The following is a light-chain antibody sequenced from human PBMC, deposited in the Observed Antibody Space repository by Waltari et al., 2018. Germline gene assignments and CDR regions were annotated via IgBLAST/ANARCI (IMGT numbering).Light chain of an antibody. CDR2: TAS. CDR3: QQTYTTPYT. V-gene: IGKV1-39*01. Sequence: DIQMSQSPSSLSASVGDRVTITCRASQYISDYFHWDQQKPGKAPQLLIYTASTLQSGVPSRFSGSGSGSDFTLTISSLQPEDFATYCCQQTYTTPYTFGQGTRLEIK. J-gene: IGKJ2*01. CDR1: QYISDY.